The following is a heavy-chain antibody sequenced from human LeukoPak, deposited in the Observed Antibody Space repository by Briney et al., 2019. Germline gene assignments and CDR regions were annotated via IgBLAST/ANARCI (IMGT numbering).Heavy chain of an antibody. CDR1: GFTFSSYG. CDR2: IWYEGTNK. V-gene: IGHV3-33*01. D-gene: IGHD6-6*01. J-gene: IGHJ4*02. Sequence: GRSLRLSCGASGFTFSSYGMHWVRQAPGKGLEWVAVIWYEGTNKYYADSVKGRFTISRDNSKNTLYLQMNSLRAEDTAVYYCARSTQKNKKYSHPATYYFDYWGQGTLVTVSS. CDR3: ARSTQKNKKYSHPATYYFDY.